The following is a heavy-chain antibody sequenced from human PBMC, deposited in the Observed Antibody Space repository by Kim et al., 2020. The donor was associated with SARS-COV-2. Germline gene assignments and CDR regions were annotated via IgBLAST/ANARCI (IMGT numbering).Heavy chain of an antibody. Sequence: GGSPRLSCAASGFTFSSYSMNWVRQAPGKGLEWVSSISSSSSYIYYADSVKGRFTISRDNAKNSLYLQMNSLRAEDTAVYYCARDLRFTVTTNPLDYWGQGTLVTVSS. CDR2: ISSSSSYI. D-gene: IGHD4-17*01. CDR3: ARDLRFTVTTNPLDY. J-gene: IGHJ4*02. V-gene: IGHV3-21*01. CDR1: GFTFSSYS.